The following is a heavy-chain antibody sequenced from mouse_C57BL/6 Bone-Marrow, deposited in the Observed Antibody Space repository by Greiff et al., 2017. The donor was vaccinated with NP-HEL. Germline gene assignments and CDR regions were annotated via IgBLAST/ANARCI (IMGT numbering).Heavy chain of an antibody. V-gene: IGHV1-64*01. CDR1: GYTFTSYW. CDR3: ARPPYQLRIDY. Sequence: QVQLQQPGAELVKPGASVKLSCKASGYTFTSYWMHWVKQRPGQGLEWIGMIHPNSGSTNYNEKFKSKATLTVDKSSSTAYMQLSSLTSEDSAVYYCARPPYQLRIDYWGQGTTLTVSS. J-gene: IGHJ2*01. CDR2: IHPNSGST.